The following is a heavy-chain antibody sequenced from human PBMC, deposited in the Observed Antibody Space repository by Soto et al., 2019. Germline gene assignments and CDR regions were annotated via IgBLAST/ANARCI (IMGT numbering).Heavy chain of an antibody. CDR1: GFTFSAYS. V-gene: IGHV3-21*01. D-gene: IGHD3-3*01. J-gene: IGHJ4*02. CDR3: AREARQLWSGYYKYDY. CDR2: ISSSSSYI. Sequence: GGSLRLSCAASGFTFSAYSMNWVRQAPGKGLEWISSISSSSSYIYYADSVKGRFTISRDNAKNSLYLQMNSLRAEDTAVYYCAREARQLWSGYYKYDYWGKGTLVTVSS.